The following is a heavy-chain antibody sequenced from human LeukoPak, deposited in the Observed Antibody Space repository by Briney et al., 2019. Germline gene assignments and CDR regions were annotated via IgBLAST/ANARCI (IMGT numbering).Heavy chain of an antibody. CDR1: GFSFKDYW. J-gene: IGHJ4*02. Sequence: GGSLRLSCAASGFSFKDYWMSWVRQAPGKGLEWVSSISSSSSYIYYADSVKGRFTISRDNAKNSLYLQMNSLRAEDTAVYYCARQVYYDSSGYYYWGQGTLVTVSS. CDR3: ARQVYYDSSGYYY. CDR2: ISSSSSYI. V-gene: IGHV3-21*01. D-gene: IGHD3-22*01.